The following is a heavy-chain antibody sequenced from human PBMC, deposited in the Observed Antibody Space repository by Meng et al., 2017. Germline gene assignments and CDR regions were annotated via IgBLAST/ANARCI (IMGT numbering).Heavy chain of an antibody. Sequence: HVPPVRSGVEVKKPGHPGTVACKGSGGTFSSYAISVLRQAPGQALEWMGGIIPIFSTANYAQKFQGIVTITADKSTSTAYMELSSLRSEDTCVYYCHSGSYQAGDDYWGQGTLVTVSS. CDR2: IIPIFSTA. CDR3: HSGSYQAGDDY. V-gene: IGHV1-69*06. D-gene: IGHD6-19*01. CDR1: GGTFSSYA. J-gene: IGHJ4*02.